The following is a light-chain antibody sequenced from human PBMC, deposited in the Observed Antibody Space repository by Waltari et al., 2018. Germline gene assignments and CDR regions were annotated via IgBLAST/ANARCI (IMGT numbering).Light chain of an antibody. CDR3: MQALQTPRT. Sequence: DIVMTQSPLSLSVTPGEPASNSCRSSQSLLHSNGYTYLDWYLQKPGQSPQLLIYLGSNRASGVPDRFSGSGSGTDFTLKISRVEAEDVGVFYCMQALQTPRTFGPGTKVDI. CDR1: QSLLHSNGYTY. J-gene: IGKJ3*01. V-gene: IGKV2-28*01. CDR2: LGS.